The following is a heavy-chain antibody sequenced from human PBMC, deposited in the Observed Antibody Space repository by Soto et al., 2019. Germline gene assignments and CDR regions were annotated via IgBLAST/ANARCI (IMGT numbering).Heavy chain of an antibody. CDR1: GGTFSSNA. CDR2: IIPIFGTA. J-gene: IGHJ4*02. Sequence: QVQLVQSGAEVKKPGSSVKVTCKASGGTFSSNAISWVRQAPGQGLEWMGGIIPIFGTAHYAQKFQGRVTITADESTSTASMELSSLKSQDTAVYYCATGGRVYSAAPRFSFEFWGQGTLVTVSS. CDR3: ATGGRVYSAAPRFSFEF. V-gene: IGHV1-69*12. D-gene: IGHD5-18*01.